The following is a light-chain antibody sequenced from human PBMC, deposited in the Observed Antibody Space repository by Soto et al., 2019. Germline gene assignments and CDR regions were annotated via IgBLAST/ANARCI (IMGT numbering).Light chain of an antibody. CDR1: QSVTSSY. CDR3: QQYGTSLSWT. CDR2: GAS. V-gene: IGKV3-20*01. J-gene: IGKJ1*01. Sequence: EIVLTQSPGTLSLSPGERATLSCRASQSVTSSYLTWYQQKPGQAPRLLIYGASSRAAGIPDRFNGGGSGTDFTLTINRLEPEDFAVYYCQQYGTSLSWTFGQGTKVDIK.